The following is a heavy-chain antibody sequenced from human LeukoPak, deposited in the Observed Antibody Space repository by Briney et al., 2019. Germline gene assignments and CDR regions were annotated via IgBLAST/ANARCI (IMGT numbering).Heavy chain of an antibody. D-gene: IGHD3-3*01. J-gene: IGHJ5*02. CDR3: ATWHRSGYYSSWFDP. Sequence: GASVKVSCKVSGYTLTELSMHWVRQAPGKGLEWMGGFDPEDGETIYAQKFQGRVTMTEDTSTDTAYMELSSLRSEDTAVYYCATWHRSGYYSSWFDPWGQGTLVTVSS. V-gene: IGHV1-24*01. CDR2: FDPEDGET. CDR1: GYTLTELS.